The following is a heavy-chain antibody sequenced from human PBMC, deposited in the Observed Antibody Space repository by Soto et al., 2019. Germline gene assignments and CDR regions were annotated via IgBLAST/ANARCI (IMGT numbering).Heavy chain of an antibody. J-gene: IGHJ2*01. V-gene: IGHV1-18*01. D-gene: IGHD2-15*01. CDR2: IGPYNGNT. Sequence: QVQLVQSGAEVKKPGASVKVSCKASGYTFNNYGISWVRQAPGQGLEWMGWIGPYNGNTDHAQNCQGRVTMTTDTSTTTAYMELRSRTSDDTALYYCTRCYCSVGSCYTCRHFDLWARGTPLTVSS. CDR3: TRCYCSVGSCYTCRHFDL. CDR1: GYTFNNYG.